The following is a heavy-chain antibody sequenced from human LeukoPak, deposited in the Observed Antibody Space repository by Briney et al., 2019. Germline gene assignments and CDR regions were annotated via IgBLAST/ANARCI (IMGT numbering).Heavy chain of an antibody. Sequence: SETLSLTCTVSGYSISSGYYWGWIRQPPGKGLEWIGSIYHSGSTYYSPSLKSRVTISVDTSENQFSLKLSSVTAADTAVYYCARGTRGYSYGFTFDYWGQGTLVTVSS. V-gene: IGHV4-38-2*02. CDR2: IYHSGST. D-gene: IGHD5-18*01. CDR3: ARGTRGYSYGFTFDY. J-gene: IGHJ4*02. CDR1: GYSISSGYY.